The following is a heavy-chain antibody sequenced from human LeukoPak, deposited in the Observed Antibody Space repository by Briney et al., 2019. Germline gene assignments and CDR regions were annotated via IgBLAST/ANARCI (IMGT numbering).Heavy chain of an antibody. Sequence: ASVKVSCKASGYIFTGYYMHWVRQAPGQGLEWMGWINPSSGGTKFAQKFQGRVTMTRDTSISTAYMELSRLRSDDTAVYYCAREDASAFDIWGQGTMVTVSS. CDR2: INPSSGGT. CDR1: GYIFTGYY. CDR3: AREDASAFDI. V-gene: IGHV1-2*02. J-gene: IGHJ3*02.